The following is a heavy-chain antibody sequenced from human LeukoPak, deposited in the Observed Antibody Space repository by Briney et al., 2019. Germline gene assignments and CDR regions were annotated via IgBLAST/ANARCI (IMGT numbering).Heavy chain of an antibody. D-gene: IGHD3-22*01. CDR3: ARLGIAYYYDSSGINDAFDI. Sequence: SVKVSCXASGGTFSSYAISWVRRAPGQGLEWMGRIIPIFGTANYAQKFQGRVTITTDESTSTAYMELSSLRSEDTAVYYCARLGIAYYYDSSGINDAFDIWGQGTMVTVSS. CDR2: IIPIFGTA. V-gene: IGHV1-69*05. J-gene: IGHJ3*02. CDR1: GGTFSSYA.